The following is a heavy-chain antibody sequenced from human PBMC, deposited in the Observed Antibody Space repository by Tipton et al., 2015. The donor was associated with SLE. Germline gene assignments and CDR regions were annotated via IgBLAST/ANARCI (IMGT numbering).Heavy chain of an antibody. V-gene: IGHV1-2*02. CDR2: ITTHSGDT. Sequence: QLVQSGAEVKKPGASVKVSCRTSAYSFTKYDIIWVRQAPGQGLEWMGWITTHSGDTNYAQKFQGRVTMTRDTSISTAYMELSRLRSDDTAVYYCARDGEYGYNLDYWGQGTLVTVSS. D-gene: IGHD5-24*01. J-gene: IGHJ4*02. CDR3: ARDGEYGYNLDY. CDR1: AYSFTKYD.